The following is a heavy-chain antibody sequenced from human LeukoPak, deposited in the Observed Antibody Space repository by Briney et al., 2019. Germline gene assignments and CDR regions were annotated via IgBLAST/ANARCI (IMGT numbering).Heavy chain of an antibody. CDR3: ARVEAGFDY. V-gene: IGHV1-69*04. CDR2: IIPILGIA. CDR1: GGTFSSYA. Sequence: VKVSCKASGGTFSSYAISWVRQAPGQGLEWMGRIIPILGIANYAQKFQGKVTITADKSTSTAYMELSSLRSDDTAVYYCARVEAGFDYWGQGTLVTVSS. J-gene: IGHJ4*02. D-gene: IGHD6-19*01.